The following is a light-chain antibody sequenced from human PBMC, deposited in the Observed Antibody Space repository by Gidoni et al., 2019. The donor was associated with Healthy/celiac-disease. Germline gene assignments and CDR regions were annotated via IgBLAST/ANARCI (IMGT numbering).Light chain of an antibody. Sequence: DIQMTPSPSTLSASVGDRVTITCRASQSISSWLAWYQQKPGKAPKLLIYAASSLESGVPSMFSGSGSGTEFTLTISSLQPDYFATYYCQQYNSYPSFGQGTKVEIK. CDR1: QSISSW. V-gene: IGKV1-5*01. CDR2: AAS. J-gene: IGKJ1*01. CDR3: QQYNSYPS.